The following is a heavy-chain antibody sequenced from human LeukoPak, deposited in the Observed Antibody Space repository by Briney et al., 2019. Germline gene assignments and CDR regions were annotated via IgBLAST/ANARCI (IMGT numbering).Heavy chain of an antibody. CDR1: GYTFTRLA. CDR3: AKRAAGGPYFEH. D-gene: IGHD6-25*01. V-gene: IGHV7-4-1*02. CDR2: INTNTGSP. J-gene: IGHJ4*02. Sequence: ASVKVSCKASGYTFTRLAMNWVRRAPGQGLEWMGWINTNTGSPTYAQGFTGRFVFSVDTSVSTAYLQISSLEPEDTAVYYCAKRAAGGPYFEHWGQGTLVTVSS.